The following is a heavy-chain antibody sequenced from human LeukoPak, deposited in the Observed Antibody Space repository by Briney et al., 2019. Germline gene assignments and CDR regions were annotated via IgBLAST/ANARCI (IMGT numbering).Heavy chain of an antibody. CDR1: GFTFSSYS. V-gene: IGHV3-30*03. CDR2: ISYDGSNK. Sequence: GGSLRLSCAASGFTFSSYSMNWVRQAPGKGLEWVAVISYDGSNKYYADSVKGRFTISRDNSKNTLYLQMNSLRAEDTAVYYCARGKVGSRYFDYWGQGTLVTVSS. J-gene: IGHJ4*02. D-gene: IGHD2-15*01. CDR3: ARGKVGSRYFDY.